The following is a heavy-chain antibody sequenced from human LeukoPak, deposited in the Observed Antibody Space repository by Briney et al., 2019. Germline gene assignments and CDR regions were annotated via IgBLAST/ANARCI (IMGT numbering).Heavy chain of an antibody. Sequence: GGSLRLSCAASGFSVSSDCMTWVRQAPGKGLEWVSVIYSGGSTYYADSVKGRFTISRDNSKNTLYLQMNNLRVEDTAVYFCARYHTALNYWGQGTLVTASS. D-gene: IGHD5-18*01. CDR2: IYSGGST. V-gene: IGHV3-53*01. CDR3: ARYHTALNY. J-gene: IGHJ4*02. CDR1: GFSVSSDC.